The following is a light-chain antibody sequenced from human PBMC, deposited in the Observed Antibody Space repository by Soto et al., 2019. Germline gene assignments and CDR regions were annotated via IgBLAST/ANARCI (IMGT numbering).Light chain of an antibody. CDR3: HKYIGAPFT. Sequence: DIQMTQSPSSLSASVGDRVTITCRASQGISNYLAWYQQKPGKVPKLLIYAASTLQPGVPSRFSGSGSGTDFTLTISSLHPEDVATYYCHKYIGAPFTFGPGTKVDIK. V-gene: IGKV1-27*01. CDR2: AAS. J-gene: IGKJ3*01. CDR1: QGISNY.